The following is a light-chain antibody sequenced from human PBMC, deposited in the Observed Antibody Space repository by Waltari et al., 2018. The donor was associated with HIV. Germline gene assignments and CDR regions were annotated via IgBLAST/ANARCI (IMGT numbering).Light chain of an antibody. Sequence: EIVLTQSPGTLSLSTGERAALSCRASENVKSTYLAWYQQRPGQGPRLLMYGSSSRASGIPERFVGSGSGTDFTLNITRLEPEDFAMYYCQQYGSSFWTFGQGTKVEMK. J-gene: IGKJ1*01. CDR1: ENVKSTY. CDR2: GSS. V-gene: IGKV3-20*01. CDR3: QQYGSSFWT.